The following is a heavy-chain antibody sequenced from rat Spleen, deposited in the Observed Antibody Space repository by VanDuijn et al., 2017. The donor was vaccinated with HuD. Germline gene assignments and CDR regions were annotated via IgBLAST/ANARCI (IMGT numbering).Heavy chain of an antibody. J-gene: IGHJ2*01. V-gene: IGHV2-45*01. D-gene: IGHD1-11*01. Sequence: QVQLMESGPGLVQPSETLSLTCTVSGFSLTSYNVHWVRQPPGKGLEWMGVMWIGGSTDYNSALKSRLSISRDTSKNQAFLKRNSLQSEDTTTYYCAREEGGAGFDYWGQGVMVTVSS. CDR3: AREEGGAGFDY. CDR1: GFSLTSYN. CDR2: MWIGGST.